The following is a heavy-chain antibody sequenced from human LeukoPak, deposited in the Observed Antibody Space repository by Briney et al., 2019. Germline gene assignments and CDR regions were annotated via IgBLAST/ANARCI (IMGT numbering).Heavy chain of an antibody. CDR2: INQDGSDK. V-gene: IGHV3-7*01. CDR3: ARIFMATTQFIDY. CDR1: RFTFSSYW. D-gene: IGHD1-26*01. J-gene: IGHJ4*02. Sequence: PGGSLRLSCGASRFTFSSYWMSWVRQAPGKGLEWVANINQDGSDKYYVDSVKGRFTISRDNAKSSLYLQMNSLRAEDTAVYYCARIFMATTQFIDYWGQGTLVTVSS.